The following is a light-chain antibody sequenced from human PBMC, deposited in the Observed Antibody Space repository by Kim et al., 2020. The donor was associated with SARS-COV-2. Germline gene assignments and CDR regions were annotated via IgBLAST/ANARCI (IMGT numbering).Light chain of an antibody. CDR3: QQYYSTPPS. CDR2: WAS. CDR1: QTVLDKTNNRNY. Sequence: RATLNGKSSQTVLDKTNNRNYLAWYQQKPGRAPKLLIYWASSRESGVSDRFSGSGSETDFTLTISSLQAEDVAVYYCQQYYSTPPSFGQGTKLEI. J-gene: IGKJ2*03. V-gene: IGKV4-1*01.